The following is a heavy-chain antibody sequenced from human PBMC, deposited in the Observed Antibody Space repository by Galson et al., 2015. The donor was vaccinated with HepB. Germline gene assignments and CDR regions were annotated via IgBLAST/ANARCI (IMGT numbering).Heavy chain of an antibody. CDR2: INAGNGNT. V-gene: IGHV1-3*01. CDR1: GYTFTSYA. Sequence: SCKASGYTFTSYAMHWVRQAPGQRLEWMGWINAGNGNTKYSQKFQGRVTITRDTSASTAYMELSSLRSEDTAVYYCARDLVVRGVIPNNWFDPWGQGTLVTVSS. D-gene: IGHD3-10*01. CDR3: ARDLVVRGVIPNNWFDP. J-gene: IGHJ5*02.